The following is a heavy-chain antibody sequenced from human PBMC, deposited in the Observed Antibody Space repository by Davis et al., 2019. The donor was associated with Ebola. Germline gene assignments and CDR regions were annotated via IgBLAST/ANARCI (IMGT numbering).Heavy chain of an antibody. CDR3: ARDTLPWPVPAAIGYSGLMDV. D-gene: IGHD2-2*02. CDR1: GGSVSSGSYY. V-gene: IGHV4-61*01. Sequence: PSETLSLTCTVSGGSVSSGSYYWSWIRQPPGKGLEWIGYIYYSGSTNYNPSLKSRVTISVDTSKNQFSLKLSSVTAADTAVYYCARDTLPWPVPAAIGYSGLMDVWGKGTTVTVSS. J-gene: IGHJ6*04. CDR2: IYYSGST.